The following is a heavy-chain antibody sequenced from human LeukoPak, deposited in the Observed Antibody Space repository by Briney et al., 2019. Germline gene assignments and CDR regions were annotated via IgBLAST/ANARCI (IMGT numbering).Heavy chain of an antibody. Sequence: SETLSLTCTVSGGSISSSSYYWGWIRQPPGKWLEWIGSIYYSGSTYYNPSLKSRVTISVDTSKNQFSLKLSSVTAADTAVYYCASTNYYDSSGYDAFDIWGQGTMFTVSS. D-gene: IGHD3-22*01. CDR2: IYYSGST. V-gene: IGHV4-39*01. CDR1: GGSISSSSYY. J-gene: IGHJ3*02. CDR3: ASTNYYDSSGYDAFDI.